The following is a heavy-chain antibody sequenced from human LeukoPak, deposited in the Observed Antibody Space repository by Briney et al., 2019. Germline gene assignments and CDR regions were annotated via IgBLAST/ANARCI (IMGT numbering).Heavy chain of an antibody. D-gene: IGHD2-21*02. CDR1: GFTFSGSH. CDR3: ARDCGSDCSQAFDI. Sequence: GGSLRLSCAASGFTFSGSHIHWVRQASGKGLEWVGRITTKANNYATVSAASLRGRFTISRDDSRNTAYLQMNSLRVEDTAVYYCARDCGSDCSQAFDIWGQGTMVTVSS. J-gene: IGHJ3*02. CDR2: ITTKANNYAT. V-gene: IGHV3-73*01.